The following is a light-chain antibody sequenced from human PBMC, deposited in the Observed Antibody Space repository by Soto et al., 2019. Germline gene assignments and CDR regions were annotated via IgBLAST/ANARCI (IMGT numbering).Light chain of an antibody. Sequence: QSALTQPASVSGSPGQSITISCTGTSSDVGGYNYVSWYQQHPGKAPKLMIYDVSNWPSGVSNRFSGSKSGNTASLTISGLQAEDEAAYYCSSYTSSSTYVVFGGGTKLTVL. J-gene: IGLJ2*01. CDR3: SSYTSSSTYVV. CDR1: SSDVGGYNY. CDR2: DVS. V-gene: IGLV2-14*01.